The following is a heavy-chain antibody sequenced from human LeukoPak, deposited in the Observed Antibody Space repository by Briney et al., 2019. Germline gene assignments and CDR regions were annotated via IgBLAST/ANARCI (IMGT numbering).Heavy chain of an antibody. CDR3: ARMSSCYDIRY. J-gene: IGHJ4*02. Sequence: PGGSLRLSCAASGFTVSSNYMSWVRQAPGKGLEWVSVIYSGGSTYYADSVKGRFTISRDNSKNTLYLQMNSLRAEDTAVYYCARMSSCYDIRYWGQGTLVTVSS. V-gene: IGHV3-53*01. D-gene: IGHD3-9*01. CDR1: GFTVSSNY. CDR2: IYSGGST.